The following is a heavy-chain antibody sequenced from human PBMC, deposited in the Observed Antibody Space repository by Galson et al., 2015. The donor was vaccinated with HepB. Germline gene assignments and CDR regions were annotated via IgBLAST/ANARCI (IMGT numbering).Heavy chain of an antibody. CDR2: ISAYNGNT. D-gene: IGHD6-6*01. Sequence: SVKVSCKASGYTFTSYGISWVRQAPGQGLEWMGWISAYNGNTNYAQKLQGRVTMTTDTSTSTAYMELRSLRSDDTAVYYCARVTPSLEYSSSSPFDYWGQGTLVTVSS. CDR1: GYTFTSYG. V-gene: IGHV1-18*01. J-gene: IGHJ4*02. CDR3: ARVTPSLEYSSSSPFDY.